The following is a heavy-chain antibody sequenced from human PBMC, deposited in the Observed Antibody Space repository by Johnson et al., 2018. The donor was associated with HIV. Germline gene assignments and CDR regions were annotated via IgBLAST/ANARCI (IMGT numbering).Heavy chain of an antibody. V-gene: IGHV3-30*02. J-gene: IGHJ3*02. CDR3: AKGDDGDYEGSDAFDI. CDR2: IRYDGTNK. D-gene: IGHD4-17*01. CDR1: GFTFSTYG. Sequence: QVQLVESGGGVVEPGGSLRLSCAASGFTFSTYGMHWVRQAPGKGLEWVAFIRYDGTNKYYAGSVKGRFTLSRDNSKNILYLQMNSLRAEDTAVYYCAKGDDGDYEGSDAFDIWGQGTMVTVSS.